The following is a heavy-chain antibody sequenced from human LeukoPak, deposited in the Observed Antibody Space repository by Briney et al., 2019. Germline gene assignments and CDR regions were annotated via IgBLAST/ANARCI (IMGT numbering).Heavy chain of an antibody. Sequence: GGSLRLSCAASGFTFSSYSMNWVRQAPGKGLEWVSSISSSSSYIYYADSVKGRFTISRDNAKNSLYLQMNSLRAEDTAVYYCAIEYSSSYYYYYYMDVWGKGTTVTISS. J-gene: IGHJ6*03. CDR1: GFTFSSYS. CDR2: ISSSSSYI. D-gene: IGHD6-13*01. CDR3: AIEYSSSYYYYYYMDV. V-gene: IGHV3-21*01.